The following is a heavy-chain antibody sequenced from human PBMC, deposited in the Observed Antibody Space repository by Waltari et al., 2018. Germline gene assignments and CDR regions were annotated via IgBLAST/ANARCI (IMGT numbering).Heavy chain of an antibody. CDR2: IYPGDSNT. V-gene: IGHV5-51*01. CDR3: ARFSGPLLAHNWFDP. Sequence: AQTVQSAAVVKQPGESLQIPRKGFGCWTTHYWSGWVCQMPGKGLEWRGNIYPGDSNTIYSPSFQGQVTMSADKSISTAYLQWSSLKASDTAIYYCARFSGPLLAHNWFDPWGQGTLVTVSS. D-gene: IGHD1-26*01. CDR1: GCWTTHYW. J-gene: IGHJ5*02.